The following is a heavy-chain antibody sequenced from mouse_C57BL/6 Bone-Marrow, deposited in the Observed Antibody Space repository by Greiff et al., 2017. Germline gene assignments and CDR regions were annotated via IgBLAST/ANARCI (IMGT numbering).Heavy chain of an antibody. CDR1: GYTFTSYW. V-gene: IGHV1-5*01. Sequence: EVQLQQSGTVLARPGASVKMSCKTSGYTFTSYWMHWVKQRPGQGLEWIGAIYPGNSDTSYNQKFKGKAKLTAVTSASTAYMELSSLTNEDSAVYYCTSTTVVVYYYAMDYWGQGTSVTVSS. CDR2: IYPGNSDT. D-gene: IGHD1-1*01. CDR3: TSTTVVVYYYAMDY. J-gene: IGHJ4*01.